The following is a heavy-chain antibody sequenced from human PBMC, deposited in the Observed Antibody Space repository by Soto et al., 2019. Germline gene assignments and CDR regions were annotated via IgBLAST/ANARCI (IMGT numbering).Heavy chain of an antibody. Sequence: SETLSLTCSVSGFAISRGYYWSWVRQPPGKGLEWIGSIYPSVSSYHNPSLATRLRLSIDTSKNQFTLNLTSVTAADTALYFCAREKVGTSFFDNWGQGIQVTV. D-gene: IGHD1-1*01. CDR2: IYPSVSS. CDR1: GFAISRGYY. CDR3: AREKVGTSFFDN. V-gene: IGHV4-38-2*02. J-gene: IGHJ4*02.